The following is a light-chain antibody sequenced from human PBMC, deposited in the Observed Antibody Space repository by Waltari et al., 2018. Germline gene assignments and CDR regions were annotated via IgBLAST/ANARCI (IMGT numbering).Light chain of an antibody. CDR2: GAS. V-gene: IGKV3-15*01. CDR3: QQYSKWPPLT. CDR1: QSISSN. J-gene: IGKJ4*01. Sequence: EIVMTQSPAILSVSPGEGATLSCRASQSISSNLAWYQQKPGQAPRLLIYGASTRATGIPDKFTGSWSGIEFSLTISSLQPEDFAIYYCQQYSKWPPLTFGGGTRVEI.